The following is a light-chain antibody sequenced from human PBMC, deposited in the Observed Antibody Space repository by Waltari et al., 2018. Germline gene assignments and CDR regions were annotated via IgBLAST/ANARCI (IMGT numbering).Light chain of an antibody. CDR1: QSLLHKSGNTL. V-gene: IGKV2-30*02. J-gene: IGKJ4*01. CDR2: KVS. CDR3: MQGTHFPPLT. Sequence: DIVMTQSPLSLAIIPGQSASMTCRSSQSLLHKSGNTLLSWFLQKPGQPPRRLIYKVSNRDSGVPDRFSGSGAGTDFTLKISRVEAEDVGVYYCMQGTHFPPLTFGGGTKVEIK.